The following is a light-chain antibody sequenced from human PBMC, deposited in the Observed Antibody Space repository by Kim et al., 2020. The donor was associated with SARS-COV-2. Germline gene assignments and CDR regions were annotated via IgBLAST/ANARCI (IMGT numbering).Light chain of an antibody. Sequence: VAPEKTARITCGGNNIGSKSVHGYQRKPGQAPVLVIYYDSDRPSGIPERFSGSNSGNTATLTISRVEAGDEADYYCQVWDTGTSIFGGGTQLTVL. J-gene: IGLJ2*01. CDR1: NIGSKS. CDR2: YDS. CDR3: QVWDTGTSI. V-gene: IGLV3-21*04.